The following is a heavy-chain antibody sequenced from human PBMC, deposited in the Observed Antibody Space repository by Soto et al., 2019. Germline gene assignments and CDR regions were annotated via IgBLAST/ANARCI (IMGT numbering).Heavy chain of an antibody. V-gene: IGHV4-59*08. D-gene: IGHD3-10*01. Sequence: SETLSLTCTVSGGSISSYYWSWIRQPPGKGLEWIGYIYYSGSTNYNPSLKSRVTISVDTSKNQFSLKLSSVTAADTAVYYCAGVFDSGSYYQRAFSAFDIWGQGTMVTVSS. J-gene: IGHJ3*02. CDR2: IYYSGST. CDR1: GGSISSYY. CDR3: AGVFDSGSYYQRAFSAFDI.